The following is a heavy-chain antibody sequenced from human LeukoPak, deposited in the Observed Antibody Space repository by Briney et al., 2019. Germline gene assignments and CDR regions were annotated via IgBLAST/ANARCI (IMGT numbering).Heavy chain of an antibody. Sequence: GGSLRLSCAASGFTFSSYAFTWVRQAPGKGPEWVSTIRASSEYTYYADSVKGRFTISRDNAKKSVYLQMNSLRGDDTAVYHCARDRPITVSGVVTLPWGQGTLVTVSS. CDR3: ARDRPITVSGVVTLP. V-gene: IGHV3-23*01. J-gene: IGHJ5*02. CDR2: IRASSEYT. D-gene: IGHD3-3*01. CDR1: GFTFSSYA.